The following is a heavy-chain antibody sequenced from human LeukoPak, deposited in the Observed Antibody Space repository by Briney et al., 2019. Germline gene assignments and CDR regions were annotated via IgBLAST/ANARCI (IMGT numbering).Heavy chain of an antibody. Sequence: GGSLRLSCAASGFTFSSYEMNWVRQAPGKGLEWVTYISSSGSTIYYADSVKGRFTISRDNAKNTLYLQMNSLRAEDTAVYYCATLGSGPTFDYWGQGTLVTVSS. CDR2: ISSSGSTI. J-gene: IGHJ4*02. V-gene: IGHV3-48*03. CDR3: ATLGSGPTFDY. D-gene: IGHD3-10*01. CDR1: GFTFSSYE.